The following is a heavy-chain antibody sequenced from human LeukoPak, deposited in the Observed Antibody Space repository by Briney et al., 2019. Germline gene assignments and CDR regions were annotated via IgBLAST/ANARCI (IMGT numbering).Heavy chain of an antibody. CDR1: GFTFSSYA. Sequence: PGRSLRLSCAASGFTFSSYAIHWVRQAPGKGLEWVAVISYDGSNKYYADSVKGRFTISRDNSKNTLYLQMNSLRAEDTALYYCAKIPLGVPLIGRDYWGQGTMVIVSS. CDR2: ISYDGSNK. D-gene: IGHD3-3*01. CDR3: AKIPLGVPLIGRDY. J-gene: IGHJ4*02. V-gene: IGHV3-30-3*01.